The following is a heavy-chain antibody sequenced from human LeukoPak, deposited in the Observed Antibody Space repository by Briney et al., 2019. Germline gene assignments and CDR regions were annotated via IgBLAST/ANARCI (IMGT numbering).Heavy chain of an antibody. Sequence: GGSLRLSCAASGFTFSSYWMHWVRQAPGKGLVWVSRINSDGSSTSYADSVKGRFTISRDNSKNTLYLQMGSLRAEDMAVYYCVRVGNYREFDYWGQGTLVTVSS. J-gene: IGHJ4*02. D-gene: IGHD1-7*01. V-gene: IGHV3-74*01. CDR1: GFTFSSYW. CDR2: INSDGSST. CDR3: VRVGNYREFDY.